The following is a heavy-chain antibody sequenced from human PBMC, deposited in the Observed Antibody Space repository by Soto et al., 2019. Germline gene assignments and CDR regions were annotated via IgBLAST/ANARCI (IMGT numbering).Heavy chain of an antibody. CDR1: GFTFSAYT. D-gene: IGHD6-19*01. CDR3: ARGRVAGRGLNWGIVDD. Sequence: QVQLVESGGGVVQPGRSLRLSCSASGFTFSAYTMHWIRQAPDKGLEWVAVVSFDGSNEYYADSVKGRFTISRDNFECTLYVQMNTLSTEDTAVYYCARGRVAGRGLNWGIVDDWGQLATVTVS. J-gene: IGHJ6*02. V-gene: IGHV3-30-3*01. CDR2: VSFDGSNE.